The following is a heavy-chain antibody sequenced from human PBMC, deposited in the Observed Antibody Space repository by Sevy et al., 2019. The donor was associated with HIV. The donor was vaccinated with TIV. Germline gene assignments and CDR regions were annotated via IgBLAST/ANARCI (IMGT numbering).Heavy chain of an antibody. CDR3: ARDRYYDDTGAYLDSDY. CDR2: IKQDGSEK. V-gene: IGHV3-7*01. Sequence: GGSLRLSCAASGFTFSNYWMTWVRQAPGKGLEWVANIKQDGSEKYYVDSVKGRFTISRDNAKNSLYLQMNSLRAEDTAVYYCARDRYYDDTGAYLDSDYWGQGTLVTVSS. J-gene: IGHJ4*02. CDR1: GFTFSNYW. D-gene: IGHD3-22*01.